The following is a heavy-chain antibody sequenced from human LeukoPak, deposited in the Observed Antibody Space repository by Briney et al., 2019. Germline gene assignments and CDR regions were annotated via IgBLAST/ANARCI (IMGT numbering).Heavy chain of an antibody. CDR2: ISSSSSYI. V-gene: IGHV3-21*04. D-gene: IGHD3-10*01. Sequence: GGSLRLSCAASGFTFSSYSMNWVRQAPGKGLEWVSSISSSSSYIYYADSVKGRFTISRDNSMNTLYLQMNSLRAEDPALYYCAKALRVRGAPDSWGQGTPITVSS. CDR1: GFTFSSYS. CDR3: AKALRVRGAPDS. J-gene: IGHJ5*01.